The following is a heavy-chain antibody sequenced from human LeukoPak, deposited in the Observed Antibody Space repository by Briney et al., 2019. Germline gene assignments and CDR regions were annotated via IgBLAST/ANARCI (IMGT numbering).Heavy chain of an antibody. D-gene: IGHD3-10*01. Sequence: PSETLSLTCTVYGGSLSGDYWGWIRQPPGKGLEWIGEISDSGGGSADYNPSLRSRVSISVDTSKDQFSLNLSSVTAADTAVYFCARGRLWFGELSGVYYHYMDVWGKGTTVTVSS. V-gene: IGHV4-34*01. CDR3: ARGRLWFGELSGVYYHYMDV. CDR2: ISDSGGGSA. CDR1: GGSLSGDY. J-gene: IGHJ6*03.